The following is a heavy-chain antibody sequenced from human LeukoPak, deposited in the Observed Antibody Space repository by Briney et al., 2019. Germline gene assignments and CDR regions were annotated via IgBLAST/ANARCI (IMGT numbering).Heavy chain of an antibody. Sequence: GGSLRLSCAASGFTFSSYAMSWVRRAPGRGLEWVSAISGSGGSTYYADSVKGRFTISRDNSKNTLYLQMNSLRAEDTAVYYCAKPRYDILTGWNDYWGQGTLVTVSS. V-gene: IGHV3-23*01. CDR3: AKPRYDILTGWNDY. J-gene: IGHJ4*02. D-gene: IGHD3-9*01. CDR1: GFTFSSYA. CDR2: ISGSGGST.